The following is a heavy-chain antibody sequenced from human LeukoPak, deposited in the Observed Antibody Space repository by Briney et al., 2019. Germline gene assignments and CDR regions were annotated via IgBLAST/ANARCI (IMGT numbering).Heavy chain of an antibody. D-gene: IGHD3-3*01. CDR2: INPNSGDT. V-gene: IGHV1-2*02. CDR3: ARDATSGYYYYYMDV. CDR1: GYTFSGHY. Sequence: ASVKVSCKASGYTFSGHYIHWVRQAPGQGLEWRGWINPNSGDTDYAQKFQGRVTMTRDTSISTAYMELSRLRSDDTALYYCARDATSGYYYYYMDVWGKGTTVTVSS. J-gene: IGHJ6*03.